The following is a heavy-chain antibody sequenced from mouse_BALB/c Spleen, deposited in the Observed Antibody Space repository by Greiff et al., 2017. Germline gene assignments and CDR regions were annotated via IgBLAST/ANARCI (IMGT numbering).Heavy chain of an antibody. CDR1: GYTFSSYW. Sequence: VQLQQSGAELMKPGASVKISCKATGYTFSSYWIEWVKQRPGHGLEWIGEILPGSGSTNYNEKFKGKATFTADTSSNTAYMQLSSLTSEDSAVYYCARDGFYYRYDGFAYWGQGTLVTVSA. J-gene: IGHJ3*01. V-gene: IGHV1-9*01. CDR2: ILPGSGST. CDR3: ARDGFYYRYDGFAY. D-gene: IGHD2-14*01.